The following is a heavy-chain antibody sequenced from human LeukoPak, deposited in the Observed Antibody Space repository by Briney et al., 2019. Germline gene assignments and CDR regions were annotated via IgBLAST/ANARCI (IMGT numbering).Heavy chain of an antibody. J-gene: IGHJ6*03. D-gene: IGHD2-15*01. CDR2: ISASCGTT. CDR1: GFTFSNAW. V-gene: IGHV3-23*01. CDR3: AKNGDRGAYCSGGSCYPYYYYYMDV. Sequence: GGSPRLSCAASGFTFSNAWMSWVRQAPGKGLEWISAISASCGTTYYADSVKGHFTISRDNSKNTLYLQMNSLSAEDTAVYYCAKNGDRGAYCSGGSCYPYYYYYMDVWGKGTTVTISS.